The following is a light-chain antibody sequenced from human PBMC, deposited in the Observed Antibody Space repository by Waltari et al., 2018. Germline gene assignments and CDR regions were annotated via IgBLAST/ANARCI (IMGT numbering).Light chain of an antibody. Sequence: SSELTQDHAVSVALGQKVRITCQGDSPRSYYASWYQQKPGQAPVLVIYGKNNRPSGIPDRFSGSSSGNTASLTITGAQAEDEADYYCNSRDSSGNHVVFGGGTKLTVL. CDR1: SPRSYY. V-gene: IGLV3-19*01. J-gene: IGLJ2*01. CDR3: NSRDSSGNHVV. CDR2: GKN.